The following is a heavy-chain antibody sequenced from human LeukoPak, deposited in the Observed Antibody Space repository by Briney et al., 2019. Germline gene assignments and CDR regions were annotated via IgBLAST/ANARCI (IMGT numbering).Heavy chain of an antibody. Sequence: PGGSLRLSCAASGFTVSSNYMNWVRQAPGKGLEWVSVIYSGGGTYYADSVKGRFTISRDNSKNTVYLQMKSLRAEDTAMCYCARLSTVTTYFDYWGQGTLVTVSS. CDR3: ARLSTVTTYFDY. CDR1: GFTVSSNY. J-gene: IGHJ4*02. D-gene: IGHD4-17*01. V-gene: IGHV3-53*01. CDR2: IYSGGGT.